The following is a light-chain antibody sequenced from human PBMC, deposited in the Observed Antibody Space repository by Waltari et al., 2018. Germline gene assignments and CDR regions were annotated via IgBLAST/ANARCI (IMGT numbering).Light chain of an antibody. CDR1: SSDVGGYNY. CDR3: SSYTSSSTFV. CDR2: DVS. J-gene: IGLJ1*01. Sequence: QSALTQPASVSGSPGQSISISCTGTSSDVGGYNYVSWYQQHLGKAPKLMIYDVSQRPLGFSKRFSGSKAGNTASLTISGLQAEDEADYYCSSYTSSSTFVFGIGTKVTVL. V-gene: IGLV2-14*03.